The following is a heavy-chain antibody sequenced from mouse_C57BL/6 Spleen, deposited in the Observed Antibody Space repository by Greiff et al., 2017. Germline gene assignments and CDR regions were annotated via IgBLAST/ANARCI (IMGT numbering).Heavy chain of an antibody. CDR2: IYPGDGDT. CDR3: AREGQTTVAPFDY. J-gene: IGHJ2*01. CDR1: GYAFSSSW. V-gene: IGHV1-82*01. Sequence: VQLQQSGPELVKPGASVKISCKASGYAFSSSWMNWVKQRPGKGLEWIGRIYPGDGDTNYNGKFKGKATLTADKSSSTAYMQLDSLTSEDSAVYFCAREGQTTVAPFDYWGQGTTLTVSS. D-gene: IGHD1-1*01.